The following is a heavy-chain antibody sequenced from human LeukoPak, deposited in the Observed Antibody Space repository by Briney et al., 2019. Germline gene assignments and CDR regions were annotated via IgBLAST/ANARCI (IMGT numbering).Heavy chain of an antibody. D-gene: IGHD5-18*01. CDR3: ARINRQPWSKGRYFDY. CDR1: GFTFSSYG. CDR2: IRYDGSNK. J-gene: IGHJ4*02. V-gene: IGHV3-30*02. Sequence: GGSLRLSCAASGFTFSSYGMHWVRQAPGKGLEWVAFIRYDGSNKYYADSVKGRFTISRDNAKNSLYLQMNSLRAEDTAVYYCARINRQPWSKGRYFDYWGQGTLVTVSS.